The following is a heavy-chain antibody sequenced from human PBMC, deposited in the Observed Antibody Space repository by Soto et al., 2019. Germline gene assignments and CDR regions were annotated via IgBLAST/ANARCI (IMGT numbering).Heavy chain of an antibody. D-gene: IGHD3-3*01. J-gene: IGHJ6*04. CDR2: IIPIFGTA. Sequence: SVKVSCKASGGTFSSYAISWVRQAPGQGLEWMGGIIPIFGTANYAQKFQGRVTITADESTGTAYMELSSLRSEDTAVYYCARDRATIFGVVIKAPYGMDVWGKGTTVTVSS. V-gene: IGHV1-69*13. CDR1: GGTFSSYA. CDR3: ARDRATIFGVVIKAPYGMDV.